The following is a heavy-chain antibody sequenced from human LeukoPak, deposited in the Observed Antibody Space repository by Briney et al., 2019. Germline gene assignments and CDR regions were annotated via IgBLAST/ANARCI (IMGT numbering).Heavy chain of an antibody. J-gene: IGHJ3*01. Sequence: PGGSLRLSCAASGFTFSSYSMNWVRQAPGKGLEWVSSISSSSSYIYYADSVKGRFTISRDNAKNSLYLQMNSLRAEDTAVYYCARDGWVRGVIDAFDVWGQGTLVTVSS. D-gene: IGHD3-10*01. V-gene: IGHV3-21*01. CDR1: GFTFSSYS. CDR3: ARDGWVRGVIDAFDV. CDR2: ISSSSSYI.